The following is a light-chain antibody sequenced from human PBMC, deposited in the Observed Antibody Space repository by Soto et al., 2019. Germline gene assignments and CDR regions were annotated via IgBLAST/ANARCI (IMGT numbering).Light chain of an antibody. Sequence: QSALTQPASVSGSHGQSITISCTGTSSDVGGYNYVSWYQQHPGKAPKLMIYDVSNRPSGVSNRFSGSKSGNTASLTISGLQADDEADYYCSSYTSSSTRVFGTGTKLTVL. V-gene: IGLV2-14*01. CDR3: SSYTSSSTRV. CDR2: DVS. J-gene: IGLJ1*01. CDR1: SSDVGGYNY.